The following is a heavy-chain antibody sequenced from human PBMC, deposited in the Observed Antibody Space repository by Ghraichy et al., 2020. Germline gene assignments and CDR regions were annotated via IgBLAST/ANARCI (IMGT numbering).Heavy chain of an antibody. CDR3: AKGGPLGDS. V-gene: IGHV3-74*01. CDR2: INSDGSKR. D-gene: IGHD3-10*01. Sequence: GGSLRLSCAASGFTFSNFWMHWVRQAPGKGLEWVSHINSDGSKRDYADSVQGRFTISRDNAKRMVFLQMSSLGPDDTAVYYCAKGGPLGDSRGQGTLVIVSS. J-gene: IGHJ4*02. CDR1: GFTFSNFW.